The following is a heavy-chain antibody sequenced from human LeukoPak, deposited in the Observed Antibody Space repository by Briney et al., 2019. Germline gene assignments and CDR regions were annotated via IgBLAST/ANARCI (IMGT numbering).Heavy chain of an antibody. CDR2: NRGSGSKT. V-gene: IGHV3-23*01. CDR1: GFTFTTYA. D-gene: IGHD6-13*01. CDR3: APLGIGGVSN. Sequence: GGSLTLACEVSGFTFTTYAMSWVRQAPGNGLEWVSGNRGSGSKTYFAEAVKGRFTISRDNSKNPLYLQMNSLRAEDTGVYYCAPLGIGGVSNWGQGSLVTVCS. J-gene: IGHJ4*02.